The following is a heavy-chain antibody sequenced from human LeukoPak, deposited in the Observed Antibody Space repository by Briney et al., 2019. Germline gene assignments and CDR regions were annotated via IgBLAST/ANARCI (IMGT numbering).Heavy chain of an antibody. J-gene: IGHJ4*02. D-gene: IGHD3-10*01. V-gene: IGHV3-30*04. CDR1: GFTFSSYA. CDR3: ARDLRCNYYGSGSYYKGPDY. Sequence: PGRSLRLSCAASGFTFSSYAMHWVRQAPGKGLEWVAVISYDGNNEYYADSVKGRFTISRDNSKNTLYLQMNSLRAEDTAVYYCARDLRCNYYGSGSYYKGPDYWGQGTLVTVSS. CDR2: ISYDGNNE.